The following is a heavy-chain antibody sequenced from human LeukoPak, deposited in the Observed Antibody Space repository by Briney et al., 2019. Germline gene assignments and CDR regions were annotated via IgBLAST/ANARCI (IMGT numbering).Heavy chain of an antibody. CDR1: GYTFTSYG. Sequence: ASVKVSCKASGYTFTSYGISWVRQAPGQGLEWMGWISAYNGNTNYAQKLRGRVTMTTDTSTSTAYMELRSLRSDDTAVYYCARVVVGVWSGEQNWFDPWGQGTLVTVSS. CDR2: ISAYNGNT. D-gene: IGHD3-3*01. V-gene: IGHV1-18*01. J-gene: IGHJ5*02. CDR3: ARVVVGVWSGEQNWFDP.